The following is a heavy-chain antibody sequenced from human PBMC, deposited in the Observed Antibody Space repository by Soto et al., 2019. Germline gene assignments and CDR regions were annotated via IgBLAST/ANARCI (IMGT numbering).Heavy chain of an antibody. V-gene: IGHV4-34*01. CDR3: ARYEQLAGWNFDY. CDR2: INHSGST. Sequence: SETLSLTCAVYGGSFSGYYWSWIRQPPGKGLEWIGEINHSGSTNYNPSLKSRVTISVDTSKNQFSLKLSSVTAADTAVYYCARYEQLAGWNFDYWGQGTLVTVSS. D-gene: IGHD6-6*01. J-gene: IGHJ4*02. CDR1: GGSFSGYY.